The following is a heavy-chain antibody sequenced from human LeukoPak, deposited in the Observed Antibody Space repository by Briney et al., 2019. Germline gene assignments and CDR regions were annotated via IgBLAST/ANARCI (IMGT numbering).Heavy chain of an antibody. Sequence: PGGSLRLSCAASGFTFSSYAMSWVRQAPGKGLEWVSTISGSGSSTYYADSVKGRFTISRDHSKNTLYLQMNSLRAEDTAVYYCARDPSAVRANTYAWGQGTLVTVSS. D-gene: IGHD2-2*01. CDR1: GFTFSSYA. V-gene: IGHV3-23*01. CDR2: ISGSGSST. CDR3: ARDPSAVRANTYA. J-gene: IGHJ5*02.